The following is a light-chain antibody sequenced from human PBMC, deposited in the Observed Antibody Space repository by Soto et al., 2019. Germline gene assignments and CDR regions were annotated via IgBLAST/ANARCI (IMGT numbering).Light chain of an antibody. J-gene: IGKJ4*01. V-gene: IGKV1-27*01. CDR2: ATS. Sequence: DVQMTQSPSSLSAFVGDRVTITCRASQGIAPYLAWFQQKPVKVPILLIYATSTLQSGVPSRFSGSGSGTDFTLTINSLQPEDVGTYSCQKYNSAPLTFGGGTKVEIK. CDR1: QGIAPY. CDR3: QKYNSAPLT.